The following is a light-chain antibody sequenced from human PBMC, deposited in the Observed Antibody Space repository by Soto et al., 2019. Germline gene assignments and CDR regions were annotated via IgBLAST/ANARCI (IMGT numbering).Light chain of an antibody. V-gene: IGLV1-40*01. CDR2: ANT. CDR3: QSYASGLRWV. CDR1: SSNIGAGFD. J-gene: IGLJ2*01. Sequence: QSVLTQPPSVSGAPGQRVTISCTGTSSNIGAGFDVNWYQQLPGTAPKLLIYANTNRPSGVPDRFSGSKSGTSASLAIAGLQAEDEADYYCQSYASGLRWVFGGGTKVTVL.